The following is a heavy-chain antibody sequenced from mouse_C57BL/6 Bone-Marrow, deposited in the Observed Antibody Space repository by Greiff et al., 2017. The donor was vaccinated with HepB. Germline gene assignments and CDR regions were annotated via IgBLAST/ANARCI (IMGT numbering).Heavy chain of an antibody. Sequence: QVQLQQSGAELVKPGASVKMSCKASGYTFTSYWITWVKQRPGKGLEWIGDINPGSGSTNYNEKFKSKATLNVDTSSRTADLQLSSLTSEDSAVYYSARTQYIDDWGTGTTVTVSS. CDR2: INPGSGST. V-gene: IGHV1-55*01. CDR1: GYTFTSYW. J-gene: IGHJ1*03. CDR3: ARTQYIDD.